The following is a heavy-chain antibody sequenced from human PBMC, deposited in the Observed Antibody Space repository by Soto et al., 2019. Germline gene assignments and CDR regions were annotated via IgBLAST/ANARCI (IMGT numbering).Heavy chain of an antibody. J-gene: IGHJ6*02. CDR2: ISGSGGST. D-gene: IGHD6-6*01. CDR1: GFTFSSYA. CDR3: AKARIAARPGNYGMDV. Sequence: PWGSLRLSCAASGFTFSSYAMSWVRQAPGKGLEWVSAISGSGGSTYYADSVKGRFTISRDNSKNTLYLQMNSLRAEDTAVYYCAKARIAARPGNYGMDVWGQGTTVTVSS. V-gene: IGHV3-23*01.